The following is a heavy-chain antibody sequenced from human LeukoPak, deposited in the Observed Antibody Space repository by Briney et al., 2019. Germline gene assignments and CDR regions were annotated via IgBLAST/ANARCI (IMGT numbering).Heavy chain of an antibody. V-gene: IGHV4-59*01. Sequence: PSETLSLTCTVSGGSISPYYWSWIRQPPGKGLEWIGYVYYSGSTTYNPSLRSRVTISVDTSKNQFSLKLSSVTAADTAVYYCARRADSYDYYSYWGQGTLVTVSS. D-gene: IGHD3-16*01. CDR1: GGSISPYY. J-gene: IGHJ4*02. CDR2: VYYSGST. CDR3: ARRADSYDYYSY.